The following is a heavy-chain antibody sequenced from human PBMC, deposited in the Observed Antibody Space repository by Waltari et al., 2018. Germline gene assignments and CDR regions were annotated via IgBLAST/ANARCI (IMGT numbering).Heavy chain of an antibody. J-gene: IGHJ6*03. CDR2: IYYSGST. CDR1: GGTFSSHY. V-gene: IGHV4-59*11. CDR3: ARDRGPMRVETYMDV. Sequence: QVQLQESGPGLVKPSETLFLTCTVPGGTFSSHYCSWIRQPPGKGLEWIGYIYYSGSTNYNPSLKSRVTISVDTSKNQFSLKLSSVTAADTAVYYCARDRGPMRVETYMDVWGKGTTVTVSS.